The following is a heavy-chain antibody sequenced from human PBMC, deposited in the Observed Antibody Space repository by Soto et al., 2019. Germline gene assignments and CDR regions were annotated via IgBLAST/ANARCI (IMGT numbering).Heavy chain of an antibody. J-gene: IGHJ4*02. CDR2: INPSGGST. D-gene: IGHD2-15*01. V-gene: IGHV1-46*01. CDR1: GYTXSSYY. CDR3: ARHLGYCSGGSC. Sequence: SXKVSFKAAGYTXSSYYRNWVRQAPGQGLEWMGIINPSGGSTSYAQKFQGRVTMTRDTSTSTVYMELSSLRSEDTAVYYCARHLGYCSGGSCWGQGTLVTVSS.